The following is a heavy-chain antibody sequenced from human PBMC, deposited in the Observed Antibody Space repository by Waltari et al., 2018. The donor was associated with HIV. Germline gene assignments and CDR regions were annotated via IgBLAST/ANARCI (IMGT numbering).Heavy chain of an antibody. CDR3: ARGDYCSSTSCYINGMDV. Sequence: QVQLVQSGAEVKKPGASVKVSCKASGYTFTGYYMQWGRQAPGQGLDWMGRINPNSGGTNYAQKFQGRVTMTRDTSISTAYMELSRLRSDDTAVYYCARGDYCSSTSCYINGMDVWGQGTTVTVSS. CDR2: INPNSGGT. D-gene: IGHD2-2*02. CDR1: GYTFTGYY. J-gene: IGHJ6*02. V-gene: IGHV1-2*06.